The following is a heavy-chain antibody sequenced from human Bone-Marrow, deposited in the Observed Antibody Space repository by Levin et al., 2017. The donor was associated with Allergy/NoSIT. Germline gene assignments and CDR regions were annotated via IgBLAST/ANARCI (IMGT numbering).Heavy chain of an antibody. J-gene: IGHJ4*02. CDR3: AKETTDTGYCSGGSCYSGVDY. D-gene: IGHD2-15*01. V-gene: IGHV3-23*01. Sequence: GGSLRLSCAASGFTFSSYAMSWVRQAPGKGLEWVSAISGSGGSTYYADSVKGRFTISRDNSKNTLHLQMNSLRAEDTAVYYCAKETTDTGYCSGGSCYSGVDYWGQGTLVTVSS. CDR1: GFTFSSYA. CDR2: ISGSGGST.